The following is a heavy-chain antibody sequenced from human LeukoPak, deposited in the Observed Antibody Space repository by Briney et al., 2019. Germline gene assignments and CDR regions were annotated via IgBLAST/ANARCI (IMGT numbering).Heavy chain of an antibody. J-gene: IGHJ4*02. Sequence: PGGSLRLSCAASGFTFSSYGMHWVRQAPGKGLEWVAVISYDGSNKYYADSVKGRFTISRDNSKNTLYLQMNSLRAEDTAVYYCAKQRHYYDSSGYYSFDYWGQGTLVTVSS. CDR2: ISYDGSNK. V-gene: IGHV3-30*18. CDR3: AKQRHYYDSSGYYSFDY. CDR1: GFTFSSYG. D-gene: IGHD3-22*01.